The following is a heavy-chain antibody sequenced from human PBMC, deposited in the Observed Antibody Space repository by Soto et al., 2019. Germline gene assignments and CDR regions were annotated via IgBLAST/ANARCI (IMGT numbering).Heavy chain of an antibody. D-gene: IGHD6-13*01. CDR3: VRPYYSSSWFPFDR. CDR2: IDSGDGTT. CDR1: GVDFGDYY. J-gene: IGHJ4*02. Sequence: GGSLRLSCTGPGVDFGDYYMSWIRQAPGKGLEWVSYIDSGDGTTYYTDSVKGRFTISRDNAKKTVYLQMSSLRVEDTALYYCVRPYYSSSWFPFDRWGQGTLVTVYS. V-gene: IGHV3-11*01.